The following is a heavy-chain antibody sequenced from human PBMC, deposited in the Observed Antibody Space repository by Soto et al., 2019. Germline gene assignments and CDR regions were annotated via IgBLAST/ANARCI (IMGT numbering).Heavy chain of an antibody. Sequence: GESLKISCQASGYNFPRHWVAWVRQMPGEGLEWMGLIFAGDSDTRFSPSFQGHVTMSVDKSTATACLQWSSLTASDTAKYYCARSDGDYVFDHWGQGTQVTVSS. CDR2: IFAGDSDT. CDR1: GYNFPRHW. V-gene: IGHV5-51*01. J-gene: IGHJ4*02. D-gene: IGHD4-17*01. CDR3: ARSDGDYVFDH.